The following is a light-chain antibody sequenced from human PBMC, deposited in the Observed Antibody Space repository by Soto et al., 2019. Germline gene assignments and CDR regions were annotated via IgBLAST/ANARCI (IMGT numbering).Light chain of an antibody. CDR2: GAS. CDR3: QQYGSSPGIT. V-gene: IGKV3-20*01. Sequence: EIVLTQSPGTLSLSPGERATLSCRASQSVSSSYLAWYQQKPGQAPRLLIYGASGRATGIPDRFSGSGSGTDFTLTINRLEPEDFAVYYCQQYGSSPGITFGQGTRLEIK. J-gene: IGKJ5*01. CDR1: QSVSSSY.